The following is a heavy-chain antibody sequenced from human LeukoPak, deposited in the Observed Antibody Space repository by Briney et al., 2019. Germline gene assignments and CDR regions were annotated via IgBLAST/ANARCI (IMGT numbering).Heavy chain of an antibody. V-gene: IGHV4-4*02. Sequence: SETLSLTCGVSGGSITTTNYWSWVRQPPGGGLEWIGEVSLAGRTRYNPSLKNRVNISIDESKNHLYLNLASVTATDTAVYYCSRESGPFCPFGHWGQGTLVAVTS. J-gene: IGHJ4*02. CDR1: GGSITTTNY. D-gene: IGHD1-26*01. CDR3: SRESGPFCPFGH. CDR2: VSLAGRT.